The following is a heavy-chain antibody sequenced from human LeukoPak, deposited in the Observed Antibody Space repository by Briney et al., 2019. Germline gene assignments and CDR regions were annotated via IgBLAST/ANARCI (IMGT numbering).Heavy chain of an antibody. J-gene: IGHJ6*02. V-gene: IGHV3-7*01. D-gene: IGHD2-15*01. CDR1: GFTFSSYS. CDR2: IKQDGSEK. Sequence: GGSLRLSCAASGFTFSSYSMNWVRQAQGKGLEWVANIKQDGSEKYYVDSVKGRFTISRDNAKNSLYLQMNSLRAEDTAVYYCARVVAYCSGGSCYYYYYGMDVWGQGTTVTVSS. CDR3: ARVVAYCSGGSCYYYYYGMDV.